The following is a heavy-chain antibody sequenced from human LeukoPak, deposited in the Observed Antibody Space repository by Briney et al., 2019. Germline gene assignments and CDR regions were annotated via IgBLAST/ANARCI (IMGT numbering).Heavy chain of an antibody. CDR2: IYTSGST. D-gene: IGHD2-2*01. Sequence: SETLSLTCTVSGGSISSNYWSWIRQPPGKGLEWIGYIYTSGSTNYNPSLKSRVTISLDTSKNQFSLKLSSVTAADTAVYYCARRDCSSASCYGSWYFDLWGRGPVVIVS. CDR3: ARRDCSSASCYGSWYFDL. CDR1: GGSISSNY. J-gene: IGHJ2*01. V-gene: IGHV4-4*09.